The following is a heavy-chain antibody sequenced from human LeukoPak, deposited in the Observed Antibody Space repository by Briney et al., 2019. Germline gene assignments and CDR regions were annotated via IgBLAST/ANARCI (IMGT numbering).Heavy chain of an antibody. D-gene: IGHD6-13*01. CDR1: GGSISSYY. V-gene: IGHV4-4*07. CDR2: IYTSGST. CDR3: ASVRYSSSWDYWYFDL. Sequence: SETLSLTCTVSGGSISSYYWSWIRQPAGKGLEWIGRIYTSGSTNYNPSLKSRVTMSVDTPKNQFSLKLSSVTAADTAVYYCASVRYSSSWDYWYFDLWGRGTLVTVSS. J-gene: IGHJ2*01.